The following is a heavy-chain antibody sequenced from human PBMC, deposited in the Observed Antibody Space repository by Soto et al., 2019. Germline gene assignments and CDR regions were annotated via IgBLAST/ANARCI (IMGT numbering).Heavy chain of an antibody. CDR3: ARDQVEMATIPFFDY. CDR1: GYTFTSYG. Sequence: GASVKVSCKASGYTFTSYGISWVRQAPGQGLEWMGWISAYNGNTNYAQKLQGRVTMTTDTSTSTAYMELRSLRSDDTAVYYCARDQVEMATIPFFDYWGQGTLVTVSS. J-gene: IGHJ4*02. D-gene: IGHD5-12*01. CDR2: ISAYNGNT. V-gene: IGHV1-18*04.